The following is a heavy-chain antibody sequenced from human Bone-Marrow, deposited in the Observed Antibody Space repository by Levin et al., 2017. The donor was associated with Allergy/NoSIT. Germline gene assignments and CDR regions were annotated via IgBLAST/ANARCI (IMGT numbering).Heavy chain of an antibody. CDR2: ISYDGSNK. V-gene: IGHV3-30*04. Sequence: SCAASGFTFSSYAMHWVRQAPGKGLEWVAVISYDGSNKYYADSVKGRFTISRDNSKNTLYLQMNSLRAEDTAVYYCARDQRVAARGYYYYYYGMDVWGQGTTVTVSS. J-gene: IGHJ6*02. CDR3: ARDQRVAARGYYYYYYGMDV. CDR1: GFTFSSYA. D-gene: IGHD6-13*01.